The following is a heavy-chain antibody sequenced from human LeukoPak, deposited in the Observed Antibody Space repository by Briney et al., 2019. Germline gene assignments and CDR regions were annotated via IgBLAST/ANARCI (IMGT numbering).Heavy chain of an antibody. CDR2: MSGSGGRT. D-gene: IGHD2-15*01. V-gene: IGHV3-23*01. J-gene: IGHJ6*03. Sequence: GGSLRLSCAASGFTFSSYAMSWVRQAPGEWLEWDSAMSGSGGRTYYADSGKGRFTTSRDNAKNTLYLQMNGLRAEDTAVYYCAKVFGLGSGGSWARYYYYYYMDVWGKGTTVTVSS. CDR3: AKVFGLGSGGSWARYYYYYYMDV. CDR1: GFTFSSYA.